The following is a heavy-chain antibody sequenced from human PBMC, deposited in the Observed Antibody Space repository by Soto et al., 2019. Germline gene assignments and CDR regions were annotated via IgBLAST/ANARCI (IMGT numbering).Heavy chain of an antibody. V-gene: IGHV3-11*05. Sequence: GGSLRLSCAASGFTFSDYYMSWIRQAPGKGLEWVSYISSSSSYTNYADSVKGRFTISRDNAKNSLYLQMNSLRAEDTAVYYCAREIGNRLPYGPVDYWGQGTLVTVSS. D-gene: IGHD3-10*01. CDR2: ISSSSSYT. CDR1: GFTFSDYY. J-gene: IGHJ4*02. CDR3: AREIGNRLPYGPVDY.